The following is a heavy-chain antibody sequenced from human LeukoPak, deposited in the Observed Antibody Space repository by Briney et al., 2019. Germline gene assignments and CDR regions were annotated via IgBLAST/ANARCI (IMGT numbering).Heavy chain of an antibody. D-gene: IGHD3-10*01. J-gene: IGHJ4*02. Sequence: EGPLRLSCAASGFSYSSYAMSWVRESPGKGLEWVSAIIGRGGSIYYADSVKGRFTLSRDNYKQTLYLQMNSLRAEDTAVYYCAKDLVSGSGSYYFDYWGQGTLVTVSS. V-gene: IGHV3-23*01. CDR3: AKDLVSGSGSYYFDY. CDR1: GFSYSSYA. CDR2: IIGRGGSI.